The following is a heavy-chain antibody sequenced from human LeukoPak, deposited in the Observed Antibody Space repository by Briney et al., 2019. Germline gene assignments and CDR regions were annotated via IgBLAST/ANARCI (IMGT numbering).Heavy chain of an antibody. CDR3: AREGGSKDGSGSYYPD. CDR1: GYTFTGYY. D-gene: IGHD3-10*01. J-gene: IGHJ4*02. CDR2: INPNSGGT. Sequence: ASVKVSCKASGYTFTGYYMHWVRQAPGQGLEWMGWINPNSGGTNYAQKFQGWVTMTRDTSISTAYMELSRLRADDTAVYYCAREGGSKDGSGSYYPDWGQGTLVTVSS. V-gene: IGHV1-2*04.